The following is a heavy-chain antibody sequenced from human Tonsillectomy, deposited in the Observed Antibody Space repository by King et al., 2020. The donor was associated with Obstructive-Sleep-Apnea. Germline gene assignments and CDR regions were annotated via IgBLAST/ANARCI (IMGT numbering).Heavy chain of an antibody. V-gene: IGHV4-59*12. CDR2: IYYSGST. CDR3: ARDSGIVVVGGRD. D-gene: IGHD3-22*01. Sequence: VQLQESGPGLVKPSETLSLTCTVSGGSISSYYWSWIRQPPGKGLEWIGYIYYSGSTNYNPSLKSRVTISAHTSKNQFSLKLSSVTAADTAVYYCARDSGIVVVGGRDWGQGTLVTVSS. CDR1: GGSISSYY. J-gene: IGHJ4*02.